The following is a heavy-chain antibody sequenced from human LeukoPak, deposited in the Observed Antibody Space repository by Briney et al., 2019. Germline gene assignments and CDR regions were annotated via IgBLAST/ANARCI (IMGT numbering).Heavy chain of an antibody. Sequence: GASAKVSCKASGYTFTGYYMHWVRQAPGQGLEWMGWINPNSGGTNYAQKFQGRVTMTRDTSITTAYMELTRLRSDDTAVYYCARGVPGTYYYYYMDDWGKGTTVTVSS. CDR2: INPNSGGT. CDR1: GYTFTGYY. CDR3: ARGVPGTYYYYYMDD. J-gene: IGHJ6*03. D-gene: IGHD2-2*01. V-gene: IGHV1-2*02.